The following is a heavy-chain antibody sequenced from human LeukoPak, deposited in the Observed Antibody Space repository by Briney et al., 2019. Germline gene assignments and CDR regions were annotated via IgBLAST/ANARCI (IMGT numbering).Heavy chain of an antibody. CDR3: ATELTGTKSYWFDP. D-gene: IGHD1-20*01. CDR1: GYSFTSYC. CDR2: IDPSDSYT. V-gene: IGHV5-10-1*01. J-gene: IGHJ5*02. Sequence: GESLKISCKGSGYSFTSYCISWVRQMPGKGLEWMGRIDPSDSYTNYSPSFQGHVTISADKSISTAYLQWSSLKASDTAMYYCATELTGTKSYWFDPWGQGTLVTVSS.